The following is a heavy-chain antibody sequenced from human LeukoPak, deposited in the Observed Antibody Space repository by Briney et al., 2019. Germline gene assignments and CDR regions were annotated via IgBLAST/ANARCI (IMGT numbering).Heavy chain of an antibody. CDR3: AKAGSSWSLADWFDP. CDR1: GFTFDDYA. D-gene: IGHD6-13*01. CDR2: ISWNSGSI. Sequence: GGSLRLSCAASGFTFDDYAMHWVRQAPGKGLEWVSGISWNSGSIGYADSVKGRFTISRDNAKNSLYLQMNSLRAEDTALYYCAKAGSSWSLADWFDPWGQGTLVTVSS. J-gene: IGHJ5*02. V-gene: IGHV3-9*01.